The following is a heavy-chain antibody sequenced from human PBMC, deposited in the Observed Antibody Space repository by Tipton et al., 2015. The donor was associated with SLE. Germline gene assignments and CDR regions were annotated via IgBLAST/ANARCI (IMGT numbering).Heavy chain of an antibody. J-gene: IGHJ3*02. D-gene: IGHD3-16*01. CDR1: GFTFSSYE. Sequence: SLRLSCAASGFTFSSYEMNWVRQAPGKGLEWVSYISSSGSTIYYADSVKGRFTIPRDNAKNSLYLQMNSLRAEDTAVYYCARAGRGDYYDYVWGSYGEGNAFDIWGQGTMVTVSS. CDR2: ISSSGSTI. CDR3: ARAGRGDYYDYVWGSYGEGNAFDI. V-gene: IGHV3-48*03.